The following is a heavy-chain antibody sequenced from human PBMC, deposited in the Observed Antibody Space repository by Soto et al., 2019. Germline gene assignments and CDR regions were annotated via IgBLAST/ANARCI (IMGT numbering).Heavy chain of an antibody. Sequence: AGSLRLSCAGSGFTFRNYWMNWVCQTPGKGLEWVANIKEDGSERYYADSVKGRFTISRDNSKNTLYLQMNSLRAEDTAVYYCAKDRAVTTRNYFDYWGQGTLVTVSS. J-gene: IGHJ4*02. CDR3: AKDRAVTTRNYFDY. V-gene: IGHV3-7*03. D-gene: IGHD4-17*01. CDR2: IKEDGSER. CDR1: GFTFRNYW.